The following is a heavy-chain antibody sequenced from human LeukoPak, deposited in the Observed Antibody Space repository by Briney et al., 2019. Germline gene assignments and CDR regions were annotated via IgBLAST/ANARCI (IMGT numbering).Heavy chain of an antibody. J-gene: IGHJ4*02. CDR2: ISGSGGSS. CDR3: AKDRSWGLGYCSSTRCHLFDY. V-gene: IGHV3-23*01. D-gene: IGHD2-2*01. Sequence: GGSLRLSCAASGFTFSSYAMSWVRQAPGKGLEWVSAISGSGGSSYYADSVKGRFTISRDNSKNTLYLQMNSLRAEDTAVYYCAKDRSWGLGYCSSTRCHLFDYWGQGTLVTVSS. CDR1: GFTFSSYA.